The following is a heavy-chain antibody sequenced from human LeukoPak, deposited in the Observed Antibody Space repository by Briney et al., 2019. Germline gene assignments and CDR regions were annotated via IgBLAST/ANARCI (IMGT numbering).Heavy chain of an antibody. CDR1: GGTISSYY. Sequence: SETLSLTCTVSGGTISSYYWGWIRQPPGKGLEWIGSIYYSGSTYYNPSLKSRVTISVDTSKNQFSLKLSSVTAADTAVYYCARPSGYGALYGDAFDIWGQGTMVTVSS. J-gene: IGHJ3*02. CDR2: IYYSGST. CDR3: ARPSGYGALYGDAFDI. D-gene: IGHD3-10*01. V-gene: IGHV4-39*07.